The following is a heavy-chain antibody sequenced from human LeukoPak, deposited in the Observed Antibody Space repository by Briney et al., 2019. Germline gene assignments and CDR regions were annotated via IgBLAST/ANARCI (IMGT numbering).Heavy chain of an antibody. CDR1: GYSISSGYY. Sequence: SETLSLTCAVSGYSISSGYYWGWIRQPPGKGLEWIGSIYHSGSTYYNPSLKSRVTISVDTSKNQFSLKLSSVTAADTAVYYCARVGNYMDVWAKGPRSPSP. CDR2: IYHSGST. J-gene: IGHJ6*03. CDR3: ARVGNYMDV. V-gene: IGHV4-38-2*01.